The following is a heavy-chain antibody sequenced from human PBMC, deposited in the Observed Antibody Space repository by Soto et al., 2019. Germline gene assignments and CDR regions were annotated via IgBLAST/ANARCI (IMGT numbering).Heavy chain of an antibody. CDR2: ISAYNGNT. D-gene: IGHD5-18*01. CDR3: ARDQFDSYGPKGGLDY. V-gene: IGHV1-18*01. Sequence: QVQLVQSGAEVKKPGASVKVSCKASGYTFTSYGISWVRQAPGQGLEWMGWISAYNGNTNYAQKLQGRVTMTTDTXTXXAYMGLRSLRSDDTAVYYCARDQFDSYGPKGGLDYWGQGTLVTVSS. CDR1: GYTFTSYG. J-gene: IGHJ4*02.